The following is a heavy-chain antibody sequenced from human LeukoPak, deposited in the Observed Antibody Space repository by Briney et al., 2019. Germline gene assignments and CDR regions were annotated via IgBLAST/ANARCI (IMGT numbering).Heavy chain of an antibody. CDR3: AKEGDIAAGLDY. J-gene: IGHJ4*02. Sequence: GGSLRLSCAASGFTFNSCGMNWVRQAPGKGLEWVSYISISSITIYYADSVKGRFTISRENAKNSLFLQMSSLRAGDTAVYYCAKEGDIAAGLDYWGQGTLVIVSS. D-gene: IGHD6-13*01. CDR2: ISISSITI. CDR1: GFTFNSCG. V-gene: IGHV3-48*01.